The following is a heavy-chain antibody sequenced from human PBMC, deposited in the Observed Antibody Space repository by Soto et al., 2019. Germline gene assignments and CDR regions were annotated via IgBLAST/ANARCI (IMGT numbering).Heavy chain of an antibody. J-gene: IGHJ6*02. CDR2: ISYDGSNK. CDR1: GFTFSSYG. CDR3: AKSRGSGNNGMDV. D-gene: IGHD3-10*01. V-gene: IGHV3-30*18. Sequence: QVQLVESGGGVVQPGRSLRLSCAASGFTFSSYGMHWVRQAPGRGLEWVAVISYDGSNKSYADSVKGRSTVSRDNSKDTLYLQMNSLRAEDTAVYYCAKSRGSGNNGMDVWGQGTTVTVSS.